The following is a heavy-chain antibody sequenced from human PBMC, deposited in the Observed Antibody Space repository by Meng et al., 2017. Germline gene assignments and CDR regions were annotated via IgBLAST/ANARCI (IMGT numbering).Heavy chain of an antibody. D-gene: IGHD2-15*01. CDR2: IIPIFGTA. V-gene: IGHV1-69*01. CDR1: GGTFSSYA. Sequence: VLPGQVGTEAKKPGSLVKVSGKSSGGTFSSYAISWVQQAPGQGIEWMGGIIPIFGTANYAQKFQGRVTITADESTSTAYMELSSLRSEDTAVYYCARSTPCSGGSCYSLDWFDPWGQGTLVTVSS. J-gene: IGHJ5*02. CDR3: ARSTPCSGGSCYSLDWFDP.